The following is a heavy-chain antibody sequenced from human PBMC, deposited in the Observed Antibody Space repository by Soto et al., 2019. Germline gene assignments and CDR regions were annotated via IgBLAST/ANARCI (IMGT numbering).Heavy chain of an antibody. Sequence: ASVKVSCKASGYTFTSYYMHWVRQAPGQGLEWMGIINPSGGSSSYAQKFQGRVTMTRDTSTSTVYMELSSLRSEDTAVYYCARDQISVVVPAAILGYYYGMDVWGQGTTVTVSS. CDR2: INPSGGSS. CDR1: GYTFTSYY. J-gene: IGHJ6*02. D-gene: IGHD2-2*01. V-gene: IGHV1-46*01. CDR3: ARDQISVVVPAAILGYYYGMDV.